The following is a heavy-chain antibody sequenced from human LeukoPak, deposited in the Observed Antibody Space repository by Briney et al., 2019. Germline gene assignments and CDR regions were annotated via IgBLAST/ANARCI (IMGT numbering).Heavy chain of an antibody. CDR3: ARGRGWELRGFKYFDY. CDR2: IKQDGSEK. J-gene: IGHJ4*02. CDR1: GFTFSSYW. Sequence: GGSLRLSCAASGFTFSSYWMSWVRQAPGKGLEWVANIKQDGSEKYYVDSVKGRFTISRDNAKNSLYLQMNSLRAEDTAVYYCARGRGWELRGFKYFDYWGQRTLVTVSS. V-gene: IGHV3-7*01. D-gene: IGHD1-26*01.